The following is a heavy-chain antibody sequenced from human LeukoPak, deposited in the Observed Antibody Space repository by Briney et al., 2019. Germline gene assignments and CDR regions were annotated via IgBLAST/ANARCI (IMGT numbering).Heavy chain of an antibody. Sequence: GGSPRLSCAASGFTFSSYGMHWIRQAPGKGLEWVAFIRYDGSNKYYADSVKGRFTISRDNSKNTLYLQMNSLRAEDTAVYYCAKGNYGDYVYYYYMDVWGKGTTVTVSS. J-gene: IGHJ6*03. CDR3: AKGNYGDYVYYYYMDV. CDR2: IRYDGSNK. D-gene: IGHD4-17*01. V-gene: IGHV3-30*02. CDR1: GFTFSSYG.